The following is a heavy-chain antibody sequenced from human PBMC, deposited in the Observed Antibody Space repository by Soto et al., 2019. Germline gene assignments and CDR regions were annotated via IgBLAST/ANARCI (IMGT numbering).Heavy chain of an antibody. CDR1: GFTFSSYA. CDR2: LSASGGDT. V-gene: IGHV3-23*01. D-gene: IGHD3-9*01. CDR3: VKGGDWY. Sequence: EVQLLESGGDLVQPGGSLRLSCAASGFTFSSYAMTWVRQAPGKGLEWVSTLSASGGDTYYADSVKGRFTISRDNSKHTLYLQMNSLGAEDTAVYYCVKGGDWYWGQGTLVTVSS. J-gene: IGHJ4*02.